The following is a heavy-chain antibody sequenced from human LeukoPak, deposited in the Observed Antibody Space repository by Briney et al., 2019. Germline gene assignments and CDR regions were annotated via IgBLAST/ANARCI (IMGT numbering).Heavy chain of an antibody. V-gene: IGHV1-2*02. Sequence: VASVKVSCKASGYTFTGYYMHWVRQAPGQGLEWMGWINPNSGGTNYAQKFQGRVTMTRDTSISTAYMELSRLRSDDTAVYYCACISTVTTVFNYWGQGTLVTVSS. CDR2: INPNSGGT. CDR3: ACISTVTTVFNY. CDR1: GYTFTGYY. D-gene: IGHD4-17*01. J-gene: IGHJ4*02.